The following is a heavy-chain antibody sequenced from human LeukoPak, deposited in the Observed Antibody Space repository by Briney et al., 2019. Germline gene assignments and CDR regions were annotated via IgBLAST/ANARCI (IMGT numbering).Heavy chain of an antibody. J-gene: IGHJ6*03. CDR3: ARQGTSYYDILTGYLVSDYYYMDV. CDR1: GFAVSRNY. D-gene: IGHD3-9*01. V-gene: IGHV3-66*04. CDR2: LYSDGST. Sequence: GGSLRLSCAASGFAVSRNYMSWVRQAPGKGLDWVSVLYSDGSTYHADSVKGRFTISRDNSKNTLYLQMNSLRAEDTAVYYCARQGTSYYDILTGYLVSDYYYMDVWGKGTTVTISS.